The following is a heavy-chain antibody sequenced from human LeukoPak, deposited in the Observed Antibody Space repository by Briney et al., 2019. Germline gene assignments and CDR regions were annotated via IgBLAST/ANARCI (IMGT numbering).Heavy chain of an antibody. Sequence: PGGSLRLSCAASGFTFSSYGMHWVRQAPGKGLEWVAVIWCDGSNKYYADSVKGRFTISRDNSKNTLYLQMNSLRAEDTAVYYCARAMHYDSSGYDYWGQGTLVTVSS. D-gene: IGHD3-22*01. V-gene: IGHV3-33*01. CDR1: GFTFSSYG. J-gene: IGHJ4*02. CDR3: ARAMHYDSSGYDY. CDR2: IWCDGSNK.